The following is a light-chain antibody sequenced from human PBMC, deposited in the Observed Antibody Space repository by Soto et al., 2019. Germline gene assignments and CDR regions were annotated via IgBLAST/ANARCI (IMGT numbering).Light chain of an antibody. CDR3: QQYNSYSRT. Sequence: DIQMTQSPSTLSASEGDRVTISCRASQSVSIWLAWYQQKPGRAPKLLIYKASSLQSGVPSRFSGSGSGTEFTLTISSLQPDDFATYYCQQYNSYSRTFGQGTKVDIK. CDR1: QSVSIW. V-gene: IGKV1-5*03. J-gene: IGKJ1*01. CDR2: KAS.